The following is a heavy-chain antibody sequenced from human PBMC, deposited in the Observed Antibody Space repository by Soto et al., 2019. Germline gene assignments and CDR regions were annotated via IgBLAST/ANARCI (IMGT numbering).Heavy chain of an antibody. V-gene: IGHV3-33*01. CDR3: ARGDYGDYVLAFDI. Sequence: GGSLRLSCAASGFTFSSYGMHWVRQAPGKGLEWVAVIWYDGSNKYYADSVKGRFTISRDNSKNTLYLQMNSLRAEDTAVYYCARGDYGDYVLAFDIWGQGTMVTVS. J-gene: IGHJ3*02. D-gene: IGHD4-17*01. CDR1: GFTFSSYG. CDR2: IWYDGSNK.